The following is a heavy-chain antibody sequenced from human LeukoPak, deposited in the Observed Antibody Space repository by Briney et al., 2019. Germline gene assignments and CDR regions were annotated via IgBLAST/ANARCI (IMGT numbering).Heavy chain of an antibody. J-gene: IGHJ5*02. CDR2: IYYSGST. Sequence: SETLPLTCTVSGGSISSYYWSWIRQPPGKGLEWIGYIYYSGSTNYNPSLKSRVTISVDTSKNQFSLKLSSVTAADTAVYYCARGRANWFDPWGQGTLVTVSS. V-gene: IGHV4-59*01. CDR3: ARGRANWFDP. CDR1: GGSISSYY.